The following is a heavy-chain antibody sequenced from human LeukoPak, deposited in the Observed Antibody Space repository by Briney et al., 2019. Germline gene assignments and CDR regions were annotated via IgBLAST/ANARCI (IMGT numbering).Heavy chain of an antibody. Sequence: SETLSLTCAVYGGSFSGYYWSWIRQPPGKGLEWIGSIYYSGSTYYNPSLKSRVTISVDTSKNQFSLKLSSVTAADTAVYYCARVHAVASLDYWGQGTLVTVSS. V-gene: IGHV4-34*01. CDR2: IYYSGST. D-gene: IGHD6-19*01. CDR3: ARVHAVASLDY. J-gene: IGHJ4*02. CDR1: GGSFSGYY.